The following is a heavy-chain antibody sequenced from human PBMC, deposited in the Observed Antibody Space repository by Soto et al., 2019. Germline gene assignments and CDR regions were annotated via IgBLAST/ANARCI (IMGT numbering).Heavy chain of an antibody. J-gene: IGHJ5*02. V-gene: IGHV1-69*08. CDR1: GGTFSSYT. CDR3: SRDPGGRDGDLLRDSSNWFDP. CDR2: IIPILGIA. Sequence: QVQLVQSGAEVKKPGSSVKVSCKASGGTFSSYTISWVRQAPGQGLEWMGRIIPILGIATYAQKFQGRVKITADKSTSTAYMEMSSLRSEDTAVYYCSRDPGGRDGDLLRDSSNWFDPWGQGTLVTVSS. D-gene: IGHD2-15*01.